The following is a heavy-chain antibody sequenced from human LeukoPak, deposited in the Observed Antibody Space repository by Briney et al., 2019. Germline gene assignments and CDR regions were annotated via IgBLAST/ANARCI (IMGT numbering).Heavy chain of an antibody. CDR3: ARVYSSGWDY. CDR2: INAGNGNT. CDR1: GYTFTSYA. J-gene: IGHJ4*02. V-gene: IGHV1-3*03. Sequence: ASVKVSCKASGYTFTSYAMHWVRQAPGQRLEWMGWINAGNGNTKYSQEFQGRVTMTRDTSTSTVYMELSSLRSEDTAVYYCARVYSSGWDYWGQGTLVTVSS. D-gene: IGHD6-19*01.